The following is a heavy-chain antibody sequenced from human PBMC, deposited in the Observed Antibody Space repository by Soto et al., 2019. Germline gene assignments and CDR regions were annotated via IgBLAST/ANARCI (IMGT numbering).Heavy chain of an antibody. CDR2: IDVAGSTT. Sequence: GGALRVSCAAYVFTFSSYWMPWGRQTPGKGLVWVSRIDVAGSTTTYADSVKGRFTISRDNAKNTLYLQMNSLRAEDTAVYYCARDQTVDGSTTFDYCGQGTMVTVS. J-gene: IGHJ4*02. CDR3: ARDQTVDGSTTFDY. D-gene: IGHD6-19*01. V-gene: IGHV3-74*01. CDR1: VFTFSSYW.